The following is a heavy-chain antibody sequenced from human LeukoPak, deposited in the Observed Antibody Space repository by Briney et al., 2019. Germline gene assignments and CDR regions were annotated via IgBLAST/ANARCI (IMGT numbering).Heavy chain of an antibody. D-gene: IGHD2-15*01. CDR3: ARADLGSCSGGSCYGHY. CDR1: GFTFSSYA. CDR2: ISYDGSNK. J-gene: IGHJ4*02. V-gene: IGHV3-30-3*01. Sequence: GGSLRLSCAASGFTFSSYAMHWVRQAPGKGLERVTFISYDGSNKYYADSVEGRFTISRDNSKNTLYLQMNSLRAEDTAVYYCARADLGSCSGGSCYGHYWGQGTLVTVSS.